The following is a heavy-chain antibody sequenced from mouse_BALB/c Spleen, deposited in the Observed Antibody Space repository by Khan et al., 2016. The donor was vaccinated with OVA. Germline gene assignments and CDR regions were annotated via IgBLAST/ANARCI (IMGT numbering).Heavy chain of an antibody. J-gene: IGHJ4*01. CDR1: GFSLNGYG. Sequence: QVQLKESGPGLVAPSQTLSITCTGSGFSLNGYGVNWVRQPPGKGLEWLGMIWGDGSTDYNSALISRLNPIKDNSTTHVFLKMNSLQADDTARYYSARAYYGHYREAMDYWGQGTSVTVSS. CDR3: ARAYYGHYREAMDY. V-gene: IGHV2-6-7*01. D-gene: IGHD2-10*01. CDR2: IWGDGST.